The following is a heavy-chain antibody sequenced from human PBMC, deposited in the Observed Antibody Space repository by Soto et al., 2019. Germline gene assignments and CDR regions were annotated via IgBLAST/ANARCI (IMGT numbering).Heavy chain of an antibody. Sequence: EVQLVESGGGLVKPGGSLRLSCISSGFTFRTYTMNWVRQAPGKGLEWVSGIRGFSPYTFYAESVRGRVAISRDNAKNSLYLQMNSLRAEDTAVYYCARDRGYDAHDYYYNAMDVWGQETTVTVSS. D-gene: IGHD2-15*01. CDR1: GFTFRTYT. J-gene: IGHJ6*02. CDR3: ARDRGYDAHDYYYNAMDV. V-gene: IGHV3-21*01. CDR2: IRGFSPYT.